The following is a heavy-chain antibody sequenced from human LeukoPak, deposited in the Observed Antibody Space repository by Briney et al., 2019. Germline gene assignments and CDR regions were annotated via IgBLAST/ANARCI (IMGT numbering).Heavy chain of an antibody. Sequence: GGALRLSCAASGFTFSTYIMYSVRQAPGKGVGWGSSISSSGSYIYYADSVKGRFTISRYNAKNQLYLQMNSLRAEDTAVYYCARGSGVQVWSSRDYWRRGTLVSVPS. CDR3: ARGSGVQVWSSRDY. D-gene: IGHD5-18*01. J-gene: IGHJ4*02. CDR1: GFTFSTYI. V-gene: IGHV3-21*03. CDR2: ISSSGSYI.